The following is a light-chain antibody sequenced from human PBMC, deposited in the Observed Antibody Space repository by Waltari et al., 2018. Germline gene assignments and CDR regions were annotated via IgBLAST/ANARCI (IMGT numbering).Light chain of an antibody. J-gene: IGKJ1*01. CDR1: QGVSSN. Sequence: EIVMTKSPATLSVSPGERATLSCRASQGVSSNLAWYQQKPGQAPRLLIYGASTRATGIPARFSGSGSGTEFTLTISSMQSEDFAVYYCQQYRTFGQGTKVEIK. CDR2: GAS. V-gene: IGKV3-15*01. CDR3: QQYRT.